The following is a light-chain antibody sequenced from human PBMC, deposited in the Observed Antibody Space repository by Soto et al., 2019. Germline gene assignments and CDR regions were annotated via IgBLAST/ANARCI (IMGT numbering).Light chain of an antibody. Sequence: DIPMTQSPSTLSASVGDRVTITCRASQTTSSGLAWYQQKPGKAPKVLIYDASTLESGVPSRFSGSGSGTEFTLTISSLQPDDFATYYCQQYKSYKTFAQGTKVDIK. V-gene: IGKV1-5*01. CDR2: DAS. CDR1: QTTSSG. CDR3: QQYKSYKT. J-gene: IGKJ1*01.